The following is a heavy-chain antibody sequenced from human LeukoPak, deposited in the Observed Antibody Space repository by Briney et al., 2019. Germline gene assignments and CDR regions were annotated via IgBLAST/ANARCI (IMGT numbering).Heavy chain of an antibody. CDR1: GFTFDDYA. J-gene: IGHJ4*02. Sequence: GGSLRLSCAASGFTFDDYAMHWVRQAPGKGLEWVSGISWNSGSIGYADSVKGRFTISRDNAKNSLYLQMNSLRAEDTAVYYCARWELGILGYWGQGTLVTVSS. D-gene: IGHD2-15*01. CDR3: ARWELGILGY. V-gene: IGHV3-9*01. CDR2: ISWNSGSI.